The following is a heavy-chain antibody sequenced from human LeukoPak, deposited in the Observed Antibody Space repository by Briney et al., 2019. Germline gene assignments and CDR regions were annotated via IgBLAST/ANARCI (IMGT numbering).Heavy chain of an antibody. CDR1: GFTFSSYS. D-gene: IGHD2-2*01. CDR2: ISSSSSTI. CDR3: ARDLHLGYCSSPSCPHDAFDI. Sequence: PGGSLRLSCAASGFTFSSYSMNWVRQAPGKGLGWVSYISSSSSTIYYADPVKGRFTISRDNAKNSLYLQMHSLRAADMAVYYCARDLHLGYCSSPSCPHDAFDIRGQGTMVPVSS. V-gene: IGHV3-48*01. J-gene: IGHJ3*02.